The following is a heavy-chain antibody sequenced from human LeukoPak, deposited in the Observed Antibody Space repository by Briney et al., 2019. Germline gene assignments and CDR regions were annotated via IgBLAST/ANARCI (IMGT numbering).Heavy chain of an antibody. D-gene: IGHD5-24*01. V-gene: IGHV3-66*02. Sequence: PGGSLRLSCAASGFTVSSNYMSWVRQAPGKGLEWVSVIYSGGSTYYADSVKGRFTISRDNSKNTLYLQMNSLRAEDTAVYYCAREMGAPRFRHWGQGTLVTVSS. CDR2: IYSGGST. J-gene: IGHJ1*01. CDR3: AREMGAPRFRH. CDR1: GFTVSSNY.